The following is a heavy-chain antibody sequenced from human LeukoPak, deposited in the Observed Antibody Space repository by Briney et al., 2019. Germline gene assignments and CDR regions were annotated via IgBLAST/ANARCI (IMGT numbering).Heavy chain of an antibody. CDR3: AKEEGYYYDSGGYYVEYFQH. Sequence: GGSLRLSCAASGFTFSSYSMNWIRQAPGKGLEWVSYISSSSSTTYYADSVKGRFTFSRDNSKNTLYLQMNSLRAEDTAVYYCAKEEGYYYDSGGYYVEYFQHWGQGTLVTVSS. V-gene: IGHV3-48*01. CDR1: GFTFSSYS. J-gene: IGHJ1*01. D-gene: IGHD3-22*01. CDR2: ISSSSSTT.